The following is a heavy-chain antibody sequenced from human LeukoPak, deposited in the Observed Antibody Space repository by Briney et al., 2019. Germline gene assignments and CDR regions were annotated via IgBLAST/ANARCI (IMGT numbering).Heavy chain of an antibody. CDR3: AREEGPIVVMVTTERRVDY. Sequence: PSETLSLTCTVSGGSISSNSYYWGWIRQPPGKGLEWIGSIYYSGSTYCNPSLKSRVAISIDTSKNQFSLKLSSVTAADTAVYYCAREEGPIVVMVTTERRVDYWGQGTLVTVSS. D-gene: IGHD2-8*01. J-gene: IGHJ4*02. CDR2: IYYSGST. CDR1: GGSISSNSYY. V-gene: IGHV4-39*01.